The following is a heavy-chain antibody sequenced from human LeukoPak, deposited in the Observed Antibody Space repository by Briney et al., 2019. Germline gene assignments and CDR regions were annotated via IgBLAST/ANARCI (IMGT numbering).Heavy chain of an antibody. J-gene: IGHJ5*02. CDR2: IIPIFGTA. CDR1: GGTFSSYA. Sequence: SVKVSCKASGGTFSSYAISWVRQAPGQGLEWMGGIIPIFGTANYAQKFQGRVTITADKSTSTAYMELSSLRSEDTAVYYCASSSVATSPTFWLDPWGQGTLVTVSS. V-gene: IGHV1-69*06. D-gene: IGHD5-12*01. CDR3: ASSSVATSPTFWLDP.